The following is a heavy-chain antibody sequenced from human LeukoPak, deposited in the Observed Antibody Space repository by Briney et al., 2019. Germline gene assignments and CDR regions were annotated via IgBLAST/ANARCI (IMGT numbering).Heavy chain of an antibody. J-gene: IGHJ4*02. D-gene: IGHD2-2*01. CDR3: ARVQSAYCSSSSCYGGYFDY. CDR2: INAGNGNT. Sequence: ASVKVSCKASGYTFTSYAMHWVRQAPGQRPEWMGWINAGNGNTKYSQKFQGRVTITRDTSASTAYMELSSLRPEDTAVYYCARVQSAYCSSSSCYGGYFDYWGQGTLVTVSS. CDR1: GYTFTSYA. V-gene: IGHV1-3*01.